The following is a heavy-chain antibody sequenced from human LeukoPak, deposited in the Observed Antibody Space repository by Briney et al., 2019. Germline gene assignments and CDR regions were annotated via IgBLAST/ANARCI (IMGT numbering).Heavy chain of an antibody. CDR1: GFSFSSFA. CDR3: ARDRVTTHYYYMDV. Sequence: GGSLRLSCAASGFSFSSFALSWVRQAPGKGLEWVSGISAGGTSSSYADSVQGRFIVSRDNSKNTLYLQMNSLRAEDTAVYYCARDRVTTHYYYMDVWGKGTTVTVSS. CDR2: ISAGGTSS. V-gene: IGHV3-23*01. J-gene: IGHJ6*03. D-gene: IGHD4-11*01.